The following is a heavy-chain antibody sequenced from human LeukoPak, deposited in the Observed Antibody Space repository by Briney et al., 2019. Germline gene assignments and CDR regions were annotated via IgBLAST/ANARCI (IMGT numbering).Heavy chain of an antibody. CDR1: GGSFSGYY. J-gene: IGHJ6*03. D-gene: IGHD2-2*01. CDR3: ARHGPYCSSTSCRYMDV. Sequence: SETLSLTCAVYGGSFSGYYWSWIRQPPGKGLEWIGEINHSGSTNYNPSLKSRVTISVDTSKNQFSLKLSSVTAADTAVYYCARHGPYCSSTSCRYMDVWGKGTTVTVSS. CDR2: INHSGST. V-gene: IGHV4-34*01.